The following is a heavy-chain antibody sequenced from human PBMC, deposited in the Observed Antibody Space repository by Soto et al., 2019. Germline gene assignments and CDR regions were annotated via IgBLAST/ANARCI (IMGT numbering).Heavy chain of an antibody. D-gene: IGHD1-26*01. J-gene: IGHJ5*02. V-gene: IGHV3-30*18. CDR1: GFTFSSYG. CDR2: ISYDGSNK. CDR3: AKDKKRWLGGATLPWFDP. Sequence: HPGGSLRLSCAASGFTFSSYGMHWVRQAPGKGLEWVAVISYDGSNKYYADSVKGRFTISRDNSKNTLYLQMNSLRAEDTAVYYCAKDKKRWLGGATLPWFDPWGQGTLVTSPQ.